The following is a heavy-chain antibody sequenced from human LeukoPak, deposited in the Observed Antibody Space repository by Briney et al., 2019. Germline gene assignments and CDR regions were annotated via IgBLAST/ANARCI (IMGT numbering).Heavy chain of an antibody. CDR3: TKDIFAAAATDY. D-gene: IGHD6-13*01. CDR1: GFTFDEYA. CDR2: ISGDGGST. V-gene: IGHV3-43*02. J-gene: IGHJ4*02. Sequence: PGGSLRLSCAASGFTFDEYAMHWVRDAPGKGLEWVSLISGDGGSTYYADSVKGRFTISRDNSKNSLYLQMNSLRTEDTALYYCTKDIFAAAATDYWGQGTLVTASS.